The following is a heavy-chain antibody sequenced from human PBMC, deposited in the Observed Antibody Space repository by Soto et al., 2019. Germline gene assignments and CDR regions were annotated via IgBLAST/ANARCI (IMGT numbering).Heavy chain of an antibody. CDR2: MNPNSGNT. J-gene: IGHJ6*03. Sequence: GASVKVSCKASGYTFTSYDINWVRQATGQGLEWMGWMNPNSGNTGYAQKFQGRVTMTRNTSISTAYMELSSLRSEDTAVYYCARGTRRLQQTYYYYYYYMDVWGKGTTVTVSS. CDR1: GYTFTSYD. CDR3: ARGTRRLQQTYYYYYYYMDV. V-gene: IGHV1-8*01. D-gene: IGHD4-4*01.